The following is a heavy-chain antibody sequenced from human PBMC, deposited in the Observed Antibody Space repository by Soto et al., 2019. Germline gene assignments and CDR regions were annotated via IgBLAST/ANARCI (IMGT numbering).Heavy chain of an antibody. Sequence: HVQLVQSGAEVKKPVASVKVSCKTSGYTFTSYAISWVRQAPGQGLEWMGWISDYNGNTHYAQKLQGRVTMTTDTSPSTAYMELRSLISDDTAVYYCARDLASAGPFDYWGQGNLVTVSS. CDR2: ISDYNGNT. CDR3: ARDLASAGPFDY. D-gene: IGHD6-13*01. CDR1: GYTFTSYA. J-gene: IGHJ4*02. V-gene: IGHV1-18*01.